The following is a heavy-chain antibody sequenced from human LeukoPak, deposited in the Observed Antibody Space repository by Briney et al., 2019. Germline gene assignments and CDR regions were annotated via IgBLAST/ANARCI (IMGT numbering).Heavy chain of an antibody. CDR3: ASGGSGTRSFDY. D-gene: IGHD1-1*01. J-gene: IGHJ4*02. V-gene: IGHV4-34*01. CDR2: INHSGST. Sequence: PSETLSLTCAVYGGSFSGYYWSWIRQPPGKGLEWIGEINHSGSTNYNPSLKSRVTISVDTSKNQFSLKLSSVTAADTAVYYCASGGSGTRSFDYWGQGTLVTVSS. CDR1: GGSFSGYY.